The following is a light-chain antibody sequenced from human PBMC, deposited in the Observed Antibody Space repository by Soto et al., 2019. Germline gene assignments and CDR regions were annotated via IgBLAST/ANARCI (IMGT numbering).Light chain of an antibody. CDR3: QQASSTLT. CDR2: GAS. Sequence: DIQMTQSPSSLSASVGDRVTITCRASQSINRYLNWYQQKPGTAPKLLISGASSLQSGVPSRFSGSGSGTDFTLTISSLQPEDFATYYCQQASSTLTFGGGTKVEIK. CDR1: QSINRY. J-gene: IGKJ4*01. V-gene: IGKV1-39*01.